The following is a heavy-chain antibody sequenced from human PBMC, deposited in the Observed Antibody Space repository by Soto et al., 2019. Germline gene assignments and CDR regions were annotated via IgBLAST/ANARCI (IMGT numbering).Heavy chain of an antibody. CDR1: GFTFSSFV. Sequence: EVQLLESGGGLVQPGRSLRLSCAASGFTFSSFVMNWVRQAPGKGLEWVSTISPGADVSHYTDSVKGRFTISRDNSRRTLHLQMDSLRVEDAAVYFCVRRAITATTKWGAFDVWGQGTAVTVSS. J-gene: IGHJ3*01. CDR3: VRRAITATTKWGAFDV. D-gene: IGHD1-20*01. CDR2: ISPGADVS. V-gene: IGHV3-23*01.